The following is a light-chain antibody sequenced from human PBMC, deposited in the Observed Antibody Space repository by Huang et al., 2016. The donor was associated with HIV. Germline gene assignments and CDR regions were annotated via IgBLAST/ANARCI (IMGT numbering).Light chain of an antibody. CDR1: QRVGGG. J-gene: IGKJ2*01. Sequence: STRAVAAGKRATLSCRASQRVGGGLAWYQQKPGQTPRLLIDGASTRAAGIPARFSGTRSGTEFTLTISSLQSEDFAVYYCQQYNKWPLTFGQGSKLEIK. CDR2: GAS. CDR3: QQYNKWPLT. V-gene: IGKV3-15*01.